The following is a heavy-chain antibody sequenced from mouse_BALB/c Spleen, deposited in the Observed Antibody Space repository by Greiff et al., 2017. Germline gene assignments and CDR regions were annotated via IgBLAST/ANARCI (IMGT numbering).Heavy chain of an antibody. V-gene: IGHV5-6*01. J-gene: IGHJ3*01. Sequence: EVQGVESGGDLVKPGGSLKLSCAASGFTFSSYGMSWVRQTPDKRLEWVATISSGGSYTYYPDSVKGRFTISRDNAKNTLYLQMSSLKSEDTAMYYCARQRMDYDGRAWFAYWGQGTLVTVSA. CDR1: GFTFSSYG. D-gene: IGHD2-4*01. CDR2: ISSGGSYT. CDR3: ARQRMDYDGRAWFAY.